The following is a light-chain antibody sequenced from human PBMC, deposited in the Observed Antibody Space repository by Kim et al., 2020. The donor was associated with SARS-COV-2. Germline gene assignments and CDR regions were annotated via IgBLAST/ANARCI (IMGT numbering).Light chain of an antibody. V-gene: IGKV3-20*01. CDR2: GAS. CDR3: RQYGISPLT. J-gene: IGKJ4*01. Sequence: EIVLTQSPGTLSLSPGERATLSCRASQSVSSSYLAWYQQKPGQAPRLLIYGASSRATGIPDRFSGSGSGTDFTLTISRLEPEDFAVYYCRQYGISPLTFGGGTKGEIK. CDR1: QSVSSSY.